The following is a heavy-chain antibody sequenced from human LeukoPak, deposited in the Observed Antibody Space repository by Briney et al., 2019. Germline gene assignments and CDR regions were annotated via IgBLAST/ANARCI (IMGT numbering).Heavy chain of an antibody. CDR3: ARDAPYYDILTGYYYYYGMDV. J-gene: IGHJ6*02. Sequence: SETLSLTCTVSGGSISSGGYYWSWIRQHPGKGLEWIGYIYYSGSTNYNPSLKSRVTISVDTSKNQFSLKLSSVTAADTAVYYCARDAPYYDILTGYYYYYGMDVWGQGTTVTVSS. CDR2: IYYSGST. V-gene: IGHV4-31*03. CDR1: GGSISSGGYY. D-gene: IGHD3-9*01.